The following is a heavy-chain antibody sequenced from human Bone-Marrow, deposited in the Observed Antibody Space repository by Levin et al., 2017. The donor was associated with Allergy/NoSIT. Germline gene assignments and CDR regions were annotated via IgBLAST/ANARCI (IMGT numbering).Heavy chain of an antibody. V-gene: IGHV4-30-4*01. CDR3: ARGRGGYIAARLPRLTAYYFDY. Sequence: SETLSLTCTVSGGSISSGDYYWSWIRQPPGKGLEWIGYIYYSGSTYYNPSLKSRVTISVDTSKNQFSLKLSSVTAADTAVYYCARGRGGYIAARLPRLTAYYFDYWGQGTLVTVSS. CDR1: GGSISSGDYY. D-gene: IGHD6-6*01. CDR2: IYYSGST. J-gene: IGHJ4*02.